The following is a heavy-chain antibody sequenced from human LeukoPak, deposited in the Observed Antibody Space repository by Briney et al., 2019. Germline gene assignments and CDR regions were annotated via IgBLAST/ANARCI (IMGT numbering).Heavy chain of an antibody. CDR3: ARGGYSSSWVWFDP. CDR1: GYAFRIYG. J-gene: IGHJ5*02. D-gene: IGHD6-13*01. V-gene: IGHV1-18*01. Sequence: ASVKVSCKASGYAFRIYGFSWVRQAPGQGLEWMGWISAYNGNTNYAQKLQGRVTMTRDMSTSTVYMELSSLRSEDTAVYYCARGGYSSSWVWFDPWGQGTLVTVSS. CDR2: ISAYNGNT.